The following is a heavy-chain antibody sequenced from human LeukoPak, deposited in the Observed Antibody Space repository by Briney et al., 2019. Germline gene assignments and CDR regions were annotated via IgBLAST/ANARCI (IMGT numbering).Heavy chain of an antibody. Sequence: GGSLRLSCAAAGFTFISYAMSWVRQAPGKGLEWVSPISDAGGNAYDADSVKGRFTISRDNTKNTLYLQMNRVRAKDTAVNYCAKDFSIGRYCTNGFCSPFDYWGQGGLVAVSS. CDR3: AKDFSIGRYCTNGFCSPFDY. D-gene: IGHD2-8*01. J-gene: IGHJ4*02. CDR2: ISDAGGNA. CDR1: GFTFISYA. V-gene: IGHV3-23*01.